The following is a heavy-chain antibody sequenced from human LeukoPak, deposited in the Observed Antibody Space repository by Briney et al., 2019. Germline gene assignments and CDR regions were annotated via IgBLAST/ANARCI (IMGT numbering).Heavy chain of an antibody. Sequence: PSETLSLTCAVSGGSISSSSYYWGWNRQPPGKGLEWIGNIYYSGSTYYNPSLKSRVTISVDTSKNQLSLKLSSVTAADTAVYYCAAAPILRGEGGEHYKNGMDVWGQGTTVIVSS. CDR3: AAAPILRGEGGEHYKNGMDV. J-gene: IGHJ6*02. D-gene: IGHD2-2*02. V-gene: IGHV4-39*07. CDR2: IYYSGST. CDR1: GGSISSSSYY.